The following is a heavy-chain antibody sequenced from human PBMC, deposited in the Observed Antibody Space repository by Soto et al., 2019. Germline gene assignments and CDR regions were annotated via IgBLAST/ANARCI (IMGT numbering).Heavy chain of an antibody. CDR1: GFSFSDYY. CDR3: VGGPTNWFDP. D-gene: IGHD3-16*01. Sequence: GGSLRLSCAASGFSFSDYYMSWIRQAPGKGLEWISDISSSGRTIYYADSLKGRLTISRDNAKKSLYLQMNSLRAEDTAVYYCVGGPTNWFDPWGQGTLVTVSS. J-gene: IGHJ5*02. V-gene: IGHV3-11*01. CDR2: ISSSGRTI.